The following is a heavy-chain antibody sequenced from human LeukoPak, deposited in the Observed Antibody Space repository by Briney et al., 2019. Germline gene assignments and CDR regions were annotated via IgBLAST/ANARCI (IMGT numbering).Heavy chain of an antibody. D-gene: IGHD1-1*01. Sequence: PGGSLRLSCAASGFTFSSYSMNWVRQAPGKGLEWVSSISSSSSYIYYADSVKGRFTISRDNAKNSLYLQMNSLRAEDTAVYYCARGTTGTTYAFDIWGQGTMVTVSS. V-gene: IGHV3-21*01. CDR2: ISSSSSYI. CDR1: GFTFSSYS. J-gene: IGHJ3*02. CDR3: ARGTTGTTYAFDI.